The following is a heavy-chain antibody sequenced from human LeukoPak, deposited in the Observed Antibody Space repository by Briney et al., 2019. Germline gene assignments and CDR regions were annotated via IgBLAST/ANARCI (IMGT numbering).Heavy chain of an antibody. D-gene: IGHD2-21*01. CDR1: GFTFSSYS. CDR2: ISGSGGST. V-gene: IGHV3-23*01. J-gene: IGHJ4*02. CDR3: AKDVVVIRGYFDY. Sequence: GGSLRLSCAASGFTFSSYSMNWVRQAPGKGLEWVSAISGSGGSTYYADSVKGRFTISRDNSKNTLYLQMNSLRAEDTAVYYCAKDVVVIRGYFDYWGQGTLVTVSS.